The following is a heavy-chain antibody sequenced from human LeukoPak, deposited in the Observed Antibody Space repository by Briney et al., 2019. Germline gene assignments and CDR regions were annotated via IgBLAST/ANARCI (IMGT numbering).Heavy chain of an antibody. CDR2: INPNSGGT. D-gene: IGHD6-19*01. CDR1: GYTFTDYY. V-gene: IGHV1-2*02. J-gene: IGHJ4*02. CDR3: ARNTSSDWDTNVY. Sequence: ASVKVSCKASGYTFTDYYMHRVRQAPGQGLEWMGWINPNSGGTNYAQKFQGRVTMTRDTSISTAYMELSRLRFDDTAVYYCARNTSSDWDTNVYWGQGTLVTVSS.